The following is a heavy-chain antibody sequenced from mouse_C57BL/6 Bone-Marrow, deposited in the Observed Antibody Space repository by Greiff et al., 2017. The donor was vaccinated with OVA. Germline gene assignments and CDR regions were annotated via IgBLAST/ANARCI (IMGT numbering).Heavy chain of an antibody. Sequence: VQLQQPGAELVMPGASVKLSCKASGYTFTSYWMHWVKQRPGQGLEWIGEIDPSDSYTNYNQKFKGKSTLTVDKSSSTAYMQLSSLTSDDSAVYYCARGIFIYYYGPFDYWGQGTTLTVSS. D-gene: IGHD1-1*01. CDR3: ARGIFIYYYGPFDY. CDR1: GYTFTSYW. V-gene: IGHV1-69*01. CDR2: IDPSDSYT. J-gene: IGHJ2*01.